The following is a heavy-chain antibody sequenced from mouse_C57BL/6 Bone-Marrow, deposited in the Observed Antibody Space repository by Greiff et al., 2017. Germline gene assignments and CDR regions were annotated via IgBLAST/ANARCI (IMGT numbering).Heavy chain of an antibody. V-gene: IGHV1-55*01. Sequence: QVQLQQPGAELVKPGASVKMSCKASGYTFTSYWITWVKQRPGQGLEWIGDIYPGSGSTNYNEKFKSKATLTVDTSSSTAYMQLSSLTSEDSAVYYCARGDDCCYDYAMDYWGQGASVTVAS. CDR1: GYTFTSYW. D-gene: IGHD2-3*01. CDR3: ARGDDCCYDYAMDY. J-gene: IGHJ4*01. CDR2: IYPGSGST.